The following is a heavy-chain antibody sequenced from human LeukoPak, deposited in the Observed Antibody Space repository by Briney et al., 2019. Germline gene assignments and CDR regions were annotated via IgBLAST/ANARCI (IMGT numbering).Heavy chain of an antibody. CDR3: ARIVVPAARDMIGAFDI. CDR1: GYTFTGYY. CDR2: INPSGGST. V-gene: IGHV1-46*01. D-gene: IGHD2-2*01. Sequence: ASVKVSCKASGYTFTGYYMHWVRQAPGQGLEWMGIINPSGGSTSYAQKFQGRVTMTRDTSTSTVYMELSSLRSEDTAVYYCARIVVPAARDMIGAFDIWGQGTMVTVSS. J-gene: IGHJ3*02.